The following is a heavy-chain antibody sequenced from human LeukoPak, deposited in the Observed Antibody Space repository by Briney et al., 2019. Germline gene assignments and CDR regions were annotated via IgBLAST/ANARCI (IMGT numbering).Heavy chain of an antibody. CDR1: GGSISGGDHY. CDR2: IYYSGST. CDR3: AGRYCSSTSCYNRGLWFDP. Sequence: SETLSLTCTVSGGSISGGDHYWSWIRQPPGKGLEWIVYIYYSGSTYYNPSLKSRVTISVDTSKNQFSLKLSSVTAADTAVYYCAGRYCSSTSCYNRGLWFDPWGQGTLVTVSS. J-gene: IGHJ5*02. D-gene: IGHD2-2*02. V-gene: IGHV4-30-4*01.